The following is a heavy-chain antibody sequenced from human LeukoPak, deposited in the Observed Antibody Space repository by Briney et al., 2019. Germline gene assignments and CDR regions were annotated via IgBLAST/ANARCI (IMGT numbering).Heavy chain of an antibody. D-gene: IGHD3-22*01. CDR2: INPSGGST. Sequence: GASVKVSCKASGYTFTSYYMHWVRQAPGQGLEWMGIINPSGGSTSYAQKFQGRVTMTRDTSTSTVYMELSSLRSKDTAVYYCATDSSGYYYVGWGQGTLVTVSS. J-gene: IGHJ4*02. CDR3: ATDSSGYYYVG. V-gene: IGHV1-46*01. CDR1: GYTFTSYY.